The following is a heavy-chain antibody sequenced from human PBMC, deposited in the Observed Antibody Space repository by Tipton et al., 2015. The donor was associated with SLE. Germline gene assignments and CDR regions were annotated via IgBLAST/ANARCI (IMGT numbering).Heavy chain of an antibody. J-gene: IGHJ5*02. D-gene: IGHD1-1*01. CDR2: VYYTGIT. CDR3: ARTSDRALENWFDP. Sequence: TLSLTCSVSGDSMRNHYWSWIRQSPGKGLEHIGYVYYTGITNSNPSLKSRVTISVDTSKNQFSLNLNSVTTTDTAVYYCARTSDRALENWFDPWGQGTLVTVSS. V-gene: IGHV4-59*08. CDR1: GDSMRNHY.